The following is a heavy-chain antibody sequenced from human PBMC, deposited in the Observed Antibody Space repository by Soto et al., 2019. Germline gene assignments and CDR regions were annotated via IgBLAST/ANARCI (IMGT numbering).Heavy chain of an antibody. Sequence: ASVKVSCKASGYTFTNYGISWVRQAPGQGLEWMGWISAYNGNTNHAQKLKGRVTMTTDTSTSTAYMELRSLRSDDTAVYYCARGVGSGSYYNQYNWFDPGGQGTLVTVPS. CDR1: GYTFTNYG. V-gene: IGHV1-18*01. CDR3: ARGVGSGSYYNQYNWFDP. J-gene: IGHJ5*02. CDR2: ISAYNGNT. D-gene: IGHD3-10*01.